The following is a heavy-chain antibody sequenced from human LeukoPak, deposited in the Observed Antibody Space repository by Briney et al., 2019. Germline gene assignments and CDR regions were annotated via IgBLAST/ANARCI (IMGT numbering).Heavy chain of an antibody. D-gene: IGHD2-21*02. J-gene: IGHJ4*02. CDR2: IYHRGNT. Sequence: SETLSLTCAASGGSISSSNWWSWVRQPPAKGLEWIGEIYHRGNTNYNPSLKSRVTISVDKSKNQFSLKLSSVTAADTAVYYCARNTAHEYYFDYWGQGTLVTVSS. CDR3: ARNTAHEYYFDY. V-gene: IGHV4-4*02. CDR1: GGSISSSNW.